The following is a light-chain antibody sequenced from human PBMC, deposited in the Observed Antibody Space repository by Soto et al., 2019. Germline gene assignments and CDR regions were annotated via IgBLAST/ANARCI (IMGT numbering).Light chain of an antibody. CDR2: GTS. V-gene: IGKV3-20*01. Sequence: EIVLTQSPGTLSLSPGERATLSCRASQTVNSIYLAWYQQKPGQAPRLLIYGTSNRATGIPDRFSGSGSGTDFTLTISRLEPEDFAVYYCQQHDTSPRTFGQGTKVEIK. CDR1: QTVNSIY. CDR3: QQHDTSPRT. J-gene: IGKJ1*01.